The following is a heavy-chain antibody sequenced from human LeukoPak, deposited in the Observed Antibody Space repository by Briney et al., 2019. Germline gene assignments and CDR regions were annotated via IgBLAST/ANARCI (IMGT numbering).Heavy chain of an antibody. CDR1: GGSFSGYY. D-gene: IGHD3-3*01. Sequence: SETLSLTCAVYGGSFSGYYWSWIRQPPGKGLEWIGEINHSGSTNYNPSLKSRVTISVDTSKNQFSLKLSSVTAADTAVYYCARHHPNLRYLDYWGRGTLVTVSS. J-gene: IGHJ4*02. CDR2: INHSGST. CDR3: ARHHPNLRYLDY. V-gene: IGHV4-34*01.